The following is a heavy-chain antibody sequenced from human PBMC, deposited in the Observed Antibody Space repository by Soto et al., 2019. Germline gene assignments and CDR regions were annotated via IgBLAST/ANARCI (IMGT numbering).Heavy chain of an antibody. CDR2: IYYSGST. Sequence: QLQLQESGPGLVKPSETLSLSCTVSGGSISSSSHYWGWIHQPPGKGLEWIGSIYYSGSTYYNPTLKSRVTLSVDTSKNQFSLKLSSLTATDTAVYYCARHVLVPAAIGGLDVWGQGTTVTVSS. J-gene: IGHJ6*02. CDR1: GGSISSSSHY. V-gene: IGHV4-39*01. D-gene: IGHD2-2*02. CDR3: ARHVLVPAAIGGLDV.